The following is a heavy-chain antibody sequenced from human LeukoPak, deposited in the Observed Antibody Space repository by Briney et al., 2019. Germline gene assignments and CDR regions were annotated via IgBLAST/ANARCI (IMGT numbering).Heavy chain of an antibody. Sequence: AASVKVSCKASGGTFSSYTISWVRQAPGQGLEWMGRIIPILGIANYAQKFQGRVTITADRSTSTAYMELSSLRSEDTAVYYCARASARYSYGALEYWGQGTLVTVSS. D-gene: IGHD5-18*01. CDR2: IIPILGIA. CDR3: ARASARYSYGALEY. V-gene: IGHV1-69*02. J-gene: IGHJ4*02. CDR1: GGTFSSYT.